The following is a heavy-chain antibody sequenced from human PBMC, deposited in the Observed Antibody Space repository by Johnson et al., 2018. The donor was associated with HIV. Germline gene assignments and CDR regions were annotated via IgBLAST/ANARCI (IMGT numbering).Heavy chain of an antibody. CDR1: GFTFSSYA. D-gene: IGHD2-2*01. V-gene: IGHV3-64*01. CDR3: ARDRGSMPAVAFDI. Sequence: VQLVESGGGLVQPGGSLRLSCAASGFTFSSYAMHWVRQAPGKGLEYVSAISSNGGSTYYANSVKGRFTISRDNSKNTLYLQMGSLRAEDMAVYYCARDRGSMPAVAFDIWGQGTMVTVSS. J-gene: IGHJ3*02. CDR2: ISSNGGST.